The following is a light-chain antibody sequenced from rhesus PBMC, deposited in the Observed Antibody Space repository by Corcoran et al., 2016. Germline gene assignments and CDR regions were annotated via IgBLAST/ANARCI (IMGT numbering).Light chain of an antibody. CDR2: ASS. Sequence: DIQMTQSPSSLSASVGDRVTITCQASQGISSWLAWYQQKPGKAPKLLIYASSSLQTGVPSRFSGSGAGTYFTLTISSLQPEDFATYYCQQHNSYPLTFGGGTKVEIK. CDR3: QQHNSYPLT. J-gene: IGKJ4*01. V-gene: IGKV1-33*02. CDR1: QGISSW.